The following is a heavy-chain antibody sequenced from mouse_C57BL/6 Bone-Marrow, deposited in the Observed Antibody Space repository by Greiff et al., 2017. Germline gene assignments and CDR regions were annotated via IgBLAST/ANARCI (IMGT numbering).Heavy chain of an antibody. CDR2: ISSGGSYT. D-gene: IGHD1-1*01. CDR1: GFPFSSYG. V-gene: IGHV5-6*02. CDR3: AKLLYYYGSSYFDY. J-gene: IGHJ2*01. Sequence: EVMLVESGGDLVKPGGSLKLSCAASGFPFSSYGLSWVRQTPDKRLAWVATISSGGSYTYYPDSVKGRFTISRDNAKNTLYLQMSSLKSEDTAMYYCAKLLYYYGSSYFDYWGQGTTLTVSS.